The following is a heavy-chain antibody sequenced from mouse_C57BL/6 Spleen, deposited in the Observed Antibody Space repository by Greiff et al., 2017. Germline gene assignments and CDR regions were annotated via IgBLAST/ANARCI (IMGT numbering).Heavy chain of an antibody. CDR3: ASYDGYFDY. J-gene: IGHJ2*01. Sequence: EVQLQQSGAELVKPGASVKLSCTASGFNIKDYYMHWVKQRTEQGLEWIGRIDPEDGETKYAPNFQGKATITADTSSNTAYLQLSSLTSEDTAVYYCASYDGYFDYWGQGTTLTVSS. V-gene: IGHV14-2*01. CDR1: GFNIKDYY. D-gene: IGHD2-3*01. CDR2: IDPEDGET.